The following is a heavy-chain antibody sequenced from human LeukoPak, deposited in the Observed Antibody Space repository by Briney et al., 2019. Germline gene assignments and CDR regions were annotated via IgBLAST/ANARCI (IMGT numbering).Heavy chain of an antibody. CDR1: GGSISSGGYY. CDR2: IYYSGST. CDR3: ARGTYYYDSSGYWPLTFDY. V-gene: IGHV4-31*03. D-gene: IGHD3-22*01. J-gene: IGHJ4*02. Sequence: PSETLSLTCTVSGGSISSGGYYWSWIRQHPGKGLEWIGYIYYSGSTYYNPSLKSRVTISVDTSKNQFSLKLSSVTAADTAVYYCARGTYYYDSSGYWPLTFDYWGPGTLVTVSS.